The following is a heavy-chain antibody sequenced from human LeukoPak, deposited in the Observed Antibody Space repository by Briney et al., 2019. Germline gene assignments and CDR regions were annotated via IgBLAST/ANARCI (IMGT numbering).Heavy chain of an antibody. CDR2: INPNSGGT. Sequence: GASVKVSCKASGYTFTGYYMHWVRQAPGQGLEWMGWINPNSGGTSYAQKFQGRVTMTRDTSISTAYMELSRLRSDDTAVYYCARDQNEQLEFNWFDPWGQGTLVTVSS. J-gene: IGHJ5*02. CDR1: GYTFTGYY. CDR3: ARDQNEQLEFNWFDP. V-gene: IGHV1-2*02. D-gene: IGHD6-13*01.